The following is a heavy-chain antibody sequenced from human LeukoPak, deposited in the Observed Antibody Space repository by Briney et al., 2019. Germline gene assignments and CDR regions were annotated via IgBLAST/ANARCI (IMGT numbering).Heavy chain of an antibody. D-gene: IGHD6-19*01. J-gene: IGHJ4*02. V-gene: IGHV3-33*06. CDR1: GFTFSSYG. Sequence: PGRSLRLSCAASGFTFSSYGMHWVRQAPGKGLEWVAVIWYDGSNKYYADSVKGRFTISRDNSKNTLYLQINSLRAEDTAVYYCAKDRAHYSSGWRGFLDYWGQGTLVTVSS. CDR3: AKDRAHYSSGWRGFLDY. CDR2: IWYDGSNK.